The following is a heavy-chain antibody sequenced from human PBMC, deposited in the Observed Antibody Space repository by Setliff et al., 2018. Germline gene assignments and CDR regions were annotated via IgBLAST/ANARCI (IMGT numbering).Heavy chain of an antibody. CDR3: AREKVVVVSATSYHYYMDV. CDR1: GGTFSNIG. V-gene: IGHV1-69*05. Sequence: SVKVSCKASGGTFSNIGISWVRQAPGQGLEWMGGIIPPFGTTNYAQEFQGRVTITTDESTNTAYMELSSLRSEDTAMYYCAREKVVVVSATSYHYYMDVWGKGTTVTVSS. D-gene: IGHD2-15*01. CDR2: IIPPFGTT. J-gene: IGHJ6*03.